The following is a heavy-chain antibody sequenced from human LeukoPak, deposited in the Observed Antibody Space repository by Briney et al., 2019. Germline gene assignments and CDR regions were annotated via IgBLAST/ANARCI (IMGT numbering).Heavy chain of an antibody. CDR3: AREARSLYGGHSRFDY. Sequence: SQTLSLTCTVSGGSISSGDYYWSWIRQPPGKGLEWIGYIYYSGSTYYNPSLKSRVTISVDTSKNQFSLKLSSVTAADTAVYYCAREARSLYGGHSRFDYWGQGTLVTVSS. V-gene: IGHV4-30-4*08. CDR1: GGSISSGDYY. J-gene: IGHJ4*02. CDR2: IYYSGST. D-gene: IGHD4-23*01.